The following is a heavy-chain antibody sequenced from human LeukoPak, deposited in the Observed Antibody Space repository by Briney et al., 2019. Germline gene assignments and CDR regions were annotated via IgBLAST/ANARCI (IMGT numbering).Heavy chain of an antibody. CDR1: GFTFSNFW. CDR2: IHPEGNEK. CDR3: ARGDDFSGDH. J-gene: IGHJ4*02. V-gene: IGHV3-7*04. D-gene: IGHD1-1*01. Sequence: GGSLRLSCAVSGFTFSNFWMSWVRQAPGRGLEWVANIHPEGNEKYHVESVKGRFIISRDNTILFLQMNGLRVEDTAVYYCARGDDFSGDHWGQGTLVTVSS.